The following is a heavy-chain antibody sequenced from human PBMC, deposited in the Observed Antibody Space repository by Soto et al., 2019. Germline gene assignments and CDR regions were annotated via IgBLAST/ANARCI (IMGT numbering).Heavy chain of an antibody. CDR1: GGTFSSYA. D-gene: IGHD3-3*01. Sequence: QVQLVQSGAEVKKPGSSVKVSCKASGGTFSSYAISWVRQAPGQGLEWMGGIIAIFGTANYAQKFQGRVKITADESTSTAYMKLSSLRSEDTVVYYCARTPTTTLPQSLLDYDFAYYYGMDVCGQGNTVTVSS. V-gene: IGHV1-69*01. CDR3: ARTPTTTLPQSLLDYDFAYYYGMDV. J-gene: IGHJ6*02. CDR2: IIAIFGTA.